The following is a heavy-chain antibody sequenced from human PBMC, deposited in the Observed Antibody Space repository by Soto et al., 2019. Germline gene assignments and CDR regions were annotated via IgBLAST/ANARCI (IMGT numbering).Heavy chain of an antibody. CDR3: VRQGIGNLHGLVDV. CDR1: SGPTSSHN. CDR2: VYSTGGT. Sequence: QVQLQQSGPGLVKPSETLSLTCSVSSGPTSSHNWGWIRQTPGRGLEWIGYVYSTGGTSYNPSLNXXVXXSADPSPNHLALTLTSVTAADTAVYYCVRQGIGNLHGLVDVWGQGTTVRVSS. V-gene: IGHV4-59*08. D-gene: IGHD1-1*01. J-gene: IGHJ6*02.